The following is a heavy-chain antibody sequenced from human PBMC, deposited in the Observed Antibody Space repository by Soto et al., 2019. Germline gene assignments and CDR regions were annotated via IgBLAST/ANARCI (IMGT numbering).Heavy chain of an antibody. V-gene: IGHV1-18*01. CDR2: ISAYNGNT. D-gene: IGHD3-22*01. CDR3: AGVGYYYDSSGYYYGDY. CDR1: GYTFTSYG. J-gene: IGHJ4*02. Sequence: QVQLVQSGAEVKKPGASVKVSCKASGYTFTSYGISWVRQAPGQGLEWMGWISAYNGNTNYAQKLQGRVTMTTDTSXSXGYMELRSLRSDDTAVYYCAGVGYYYDSSGYYYGDYWGQGTLVTVSS.